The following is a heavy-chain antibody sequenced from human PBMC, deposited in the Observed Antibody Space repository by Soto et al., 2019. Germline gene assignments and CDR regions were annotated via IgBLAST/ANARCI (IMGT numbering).Heavy chain of an antibody. J-gene: IGHJ4*02. Sequence: SETLSLTCAVYGGSFSGYYWSWIRQPPGKGLEWIGEINHSGSTTYNPSLKSRVTVSVDTSKNQFSLKLSSVTSADTAVYYCARSGSYRYFDYWGQGTLVTVSS. CDR1: GGSFSGYY. CDR2: INHSGST. CDR3: ARSGSYRYFDY. D-gene: IGHD1-26*01. V-gene: IGHV4-34*01.